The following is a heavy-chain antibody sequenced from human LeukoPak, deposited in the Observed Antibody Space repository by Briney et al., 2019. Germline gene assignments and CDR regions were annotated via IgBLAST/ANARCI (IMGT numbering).Heavy chain of an antibody. CDR3: ARVPLEYCSSTSCYVGYFQH. Sequence: ASVKVSCKASGYTFTSYGISWVRQAPGQGLEWMGGIIPIFGTANYAQKFQGRVTITADESTSTAYMELSSLRSEDTAVYYCARVPLEYCSSTSCYVGYFQHWGQGTLVTVSS. J-gene: IGHJ1*01. CDR1: GYTFTSYG. CDR2: IIPIFGTA. D-gene: IGHD2-2*01. V-gene: IGHV1-69*13.